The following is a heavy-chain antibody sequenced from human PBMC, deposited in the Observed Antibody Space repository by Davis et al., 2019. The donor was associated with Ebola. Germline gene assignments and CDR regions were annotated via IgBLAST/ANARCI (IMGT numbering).Heavy chain of an antibody. Sequence: ASVKVSCKASGYTFTSYYMHWVRQAPGQGLEWMGIINPSGGSTSYAQKFQGRVTMTRDTSTSTVYMELSSLRTEDTAVYYCAREQYYEKKQTTTYYGMDVWGQGTTVTVSS. CDR1: GYTFTSYY. CDR3: AREQYYEKKQTTTYYGMDV. CDR2: INPSGGST. J-gene: IGHJ6*02. D-gene: IGHD3-3*01. V-gene: IGHV1-46*01.